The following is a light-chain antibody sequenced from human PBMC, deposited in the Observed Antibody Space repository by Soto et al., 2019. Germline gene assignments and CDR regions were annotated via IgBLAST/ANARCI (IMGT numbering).Light chain of an antibody. CDR2: GAS. J-gene: IGKJ1*01. V-gene: IGKV3-20*01. CDR3: QQFHISRT. CDR1: QSLSARY. Sequence: EIVLTQSPGPLSLSPGERATLSCRASQSLSARYLAWYQVKPGQAPRLLFYGASSRATGIPDRFIGSGSGTDFTLTITGLEPEDFAVYYCQQFHISRTFGQGTKVDIK.